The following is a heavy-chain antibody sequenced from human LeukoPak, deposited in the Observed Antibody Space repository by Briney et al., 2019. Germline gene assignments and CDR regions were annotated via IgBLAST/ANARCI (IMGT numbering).Heavy chain of an antibody. V-gene: IGHV4-39*02. CDR3: ARDLRDYYDSSGYYY. J-gene: IGHJ4*02. D-gene: IGHD3-22*01. CDR2: IYYSGST. CDR1: GGSISSSSYY. Sequence: SETLSLTCTVSGGSISSSSYYWGWIRQPPGKGLEWIGSIYYSGSTYHNPSLKSRVTISVNTSKNQFSLRLSSVTAADTAVYYCARDLRDYYDSSGYYYWGQGTLVTVSS.